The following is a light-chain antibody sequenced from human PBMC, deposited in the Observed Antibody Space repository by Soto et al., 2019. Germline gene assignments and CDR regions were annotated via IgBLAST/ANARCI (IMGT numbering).Light chain of an antibody. Sequence: LTQPASVSGSPGQSITISCTGTSSDVGGYNYVSWYQQHPGKAPKLMIYDVSNRPSGVSNRFSGSKSGNTASLTISGLQAEDEADYYCSSYTSSSTGVFGTGTKSPS. CDR2: DVS. CDR1: SSDVGGYNY. J-gene: IGLJ1*01. CDR3: SSYTSSSTGV. V-gene: IGLV2-14*01.